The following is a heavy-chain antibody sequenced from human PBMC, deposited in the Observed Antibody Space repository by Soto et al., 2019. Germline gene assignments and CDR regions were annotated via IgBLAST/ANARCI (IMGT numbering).Heavy chain of an antibody. CDR1: GRSISGSTYH. V-gene: IGHV4-39*01. D-gene: IGHD3-22*01. Sequence: QLQLQEAGPGQVNPSETLSLTCNVSGRSISGSTYHWGWIRQPPVKGLVWIGSIYYNGDSYYNPSLRSRVALAVDTSKNQFSLRLNSVTVADTAVYGCFVLLGYSSPWWGQGTLVTVSS. CDR2: IYYNGDS. CDR3: FVLLGYSSPW. J-gene: IGHJ1*01.